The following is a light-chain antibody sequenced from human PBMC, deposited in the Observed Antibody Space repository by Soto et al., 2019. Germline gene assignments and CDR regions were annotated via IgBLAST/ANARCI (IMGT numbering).Light chain of an antibody. CDR1: SSNIGSHF. Sequence: QSVLTQTPSASGTPGQRVTISCSGSSSNIGSHFVYWYQQLPGTAPKLLIYRNNQRPSGVPDLFSGSKSGTSASLAISGFRSEDEADYYCAAWDDSLSGLCVFGTGTKVTVL. J-gene: IGLJ1*01. V-gene: IGLV1-47*01. CDR2: RNN. CDR3: AAWDDSLSGLCV.